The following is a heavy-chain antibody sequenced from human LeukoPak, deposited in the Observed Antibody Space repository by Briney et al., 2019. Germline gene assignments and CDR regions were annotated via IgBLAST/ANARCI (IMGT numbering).Heavy chain of an antibody. CDR3: AKDLIGWSFDY. CDR1: GITFSSNA. V-gene: IGHV3-23*01. J-gene: IGHJ4*02. CDR2: IGSDVRT. Sequence: GGSLRLSCAASGITFSSNAMSWVRQAPGKGLEWVSGIGSDVRTHYADSVKGRFTISRDNSKNTMYLQMNSLRAEDTAVYYCAKDLIGWSFDYWGQGTLVTVSS. D-gene: IGHD2-15*01.